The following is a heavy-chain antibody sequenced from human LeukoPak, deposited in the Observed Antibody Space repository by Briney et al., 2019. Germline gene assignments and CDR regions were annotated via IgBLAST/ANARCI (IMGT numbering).Heavy chain of an antibody. Sequence: PGGSLRLSCAASGFTFSDYWMHWVRQAPGKGLVWVSRINTDGTSTKYADSVKGRFTISRDNARNTVYLQMNSLRAEDTAVYYCARARYSYTGIIDSWGQRTLVTVSS. CDR2: INTDGTST. D-gene: IGHD5-18*01. J-gene: IGHJ4*02. CDR3: ARARYSYTGIIDS. CDR1: GFTFSDYW. V-gene: IGHV3-74*01.